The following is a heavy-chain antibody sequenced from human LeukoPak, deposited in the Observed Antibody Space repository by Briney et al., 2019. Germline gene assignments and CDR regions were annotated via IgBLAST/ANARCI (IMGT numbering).Heavy chain of an antibody. Sequence: AGGSLRLSCAASGSSVSGKFMSWVRQAPGKGLEWVSIIHYDGKIRYAGSVGGRFTIYRDDSENTLFLQMNSLRVDDTAVYFCASGDGYLQPYWGQGTLVTVSS. D-gene: IGHD2-21*01. V-gene: IGHV3-53*01. J-gene: IGHJ4*02. CDR1: GSSVSGKF. CDR3: ASGDGYLQPY. CDR2: IHYDGKI.